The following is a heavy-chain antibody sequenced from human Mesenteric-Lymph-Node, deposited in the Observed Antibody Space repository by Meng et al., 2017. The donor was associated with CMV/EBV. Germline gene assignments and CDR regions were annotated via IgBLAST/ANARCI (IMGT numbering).Heavy chain of an antibody. CDR1: GFAFRDYY. Sequence: GGSLRLSCAASGFAFRDYYMTWIRQAPGKGLEWASYISTTGNTIHYGDSVKGRFTVSRDNAKNSLSLQMDSLRPEDTAVYYCARDRTIFGVQMDVWGQGTTVTVSS. D-gene: IGHD3-3*01. CDR2: ISTTGNTI. CDR3: ARDRTIFGVQMDV. V-gene: IGHV3-11*01. J-gene: IGHJ6*02.